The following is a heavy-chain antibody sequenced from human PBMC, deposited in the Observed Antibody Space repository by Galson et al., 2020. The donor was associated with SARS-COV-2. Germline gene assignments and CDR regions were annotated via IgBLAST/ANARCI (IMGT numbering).Heavy chain of an antibody. V-gene: IGHV2-70*11. D-gene: IGHD2-15*01. J-gene: IGHJ4*02. CDR3: ALVIQVAAYNYGDY. CDR2: IALGDDK. CDR1: GFALSTSAMW. Sequence: SGPTLVQLTQPLILTYTFSGFALSTSAMWVGGIGQRPGKALEWHVRIALGDDKYSSTSLKTRLTISKDTYKHQVVLTMTTVDPVDTATYYCALVIQVAAYNYGDYWGQGTLVAVSS.